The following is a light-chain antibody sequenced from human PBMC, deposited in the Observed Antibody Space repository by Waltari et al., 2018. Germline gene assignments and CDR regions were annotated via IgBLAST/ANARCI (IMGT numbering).Light chain of an antibody. V-gene: IGLV2-14*03. CDR2: DVN. Sequence: QSALTQPASVSGSPGPSITISCTGTTSDVGGYNYVSWYQQHPGKAPKLVIYDVNNRPSGVSNRFSGSKSGNTASLTISGLQTEDEADYHCSSYTGGTTLVVFGGGTKLTVL. J-gene: IGLJ2*01. CDR3: SSYTGGTTLVV. CDR1: TSDVGGYNY.